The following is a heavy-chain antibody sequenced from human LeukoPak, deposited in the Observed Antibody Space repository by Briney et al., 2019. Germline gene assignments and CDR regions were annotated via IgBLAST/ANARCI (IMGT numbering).Heavy chain of an antibody. V-gene: IGHV3-11*04. D-gene: IGHD3-10*01. J-gene: IGHJ6*03. CDR2: ISSSGSTI. Sequence: GGSLRLSCAASGFTFSDYYMSWIRQAPGKGLEWVSYISSSGSTIYYADSVKGRFTISRDNSKNTLYLQMNSLRAEDTAVYYCARRLKRMLRGIIRGNSDYYQHYYMDVWGKGTTVTISS. CDR3: ARRLKRMLRGIIRGNSDYYQHYYMDV. CDR1: GFTFSDYY.